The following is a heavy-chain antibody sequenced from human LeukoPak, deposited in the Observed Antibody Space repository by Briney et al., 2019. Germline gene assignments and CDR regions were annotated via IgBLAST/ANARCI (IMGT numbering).Heavy chain of an antibody. CDR3: ARDYILPLETDNGDGFAI. V-gene: IGHV1-18*01. CDR1: GYTFEQYS. D-gene: IGHD3-3*02. J-gene: IGHJ3*02. CDR2: VTPSHTTR. Sequence: ASVKVSCKASGYTFEQYSISWVRQAPGKGFEWMGWVTPSHTTRVYAQEFQGRVTMTADTNTNTVSMELRSLRFDDTAVYFCARDYILPLETDNGDGFAIWGQGTVVTVSS.